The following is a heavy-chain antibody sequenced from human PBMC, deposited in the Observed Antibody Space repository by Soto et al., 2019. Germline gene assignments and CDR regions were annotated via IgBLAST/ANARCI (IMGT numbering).Heavy chain of an antibody. J-gene: IGHJ4*02. CDR2: ISYDGSNK. V-gene: IGHV3-30-3*01. CDR1: GFTFSNYA. D-gene: IGHD6-19*01. CDR3: AGDPYSSGWYDY. Sequence: QVQLVESGGGVVQPGRSLRLSCAASGFTFSNYAMHWVRQAPGKGLEWVAVISYDGSNKYYADSVKGRFTISRDNFKNTLYLQMNSLRAEDTAVYYCAGDPYSSGWYDYWGQGTLVTVSS.